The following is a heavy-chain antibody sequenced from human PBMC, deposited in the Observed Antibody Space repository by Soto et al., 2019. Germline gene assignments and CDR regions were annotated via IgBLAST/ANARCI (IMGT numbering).Heavy chain of an antibody. V-gene: IGHV3-23*01. J-gene: IGHJ4*02. Sequence: TGGSVRLSXAASGFGFSTHALSWVRQAPGKGLEWLSSITNTGITTHYADSVKGRFTISRENSRNTLHLQMNNLRVDDTAVYYCAKGFDYGDTKHIDHWGQGTLVTVSS. D-gene: IGHD4-17*01. CDR3: AKGFDYGDTKHIDH. CDR1: GFGFSTHA. CDR2: ITNTGITT.